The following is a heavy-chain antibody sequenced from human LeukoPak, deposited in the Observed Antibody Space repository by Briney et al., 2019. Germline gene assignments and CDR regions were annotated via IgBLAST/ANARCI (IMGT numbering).Heavy chain of an antibody. D-gene: IGHD6-13*01. V-gene: IGHV3-48*04. CDR3: ARDGIAAAP. CDR1: GFTFSSYS. J-gene: IGHJ5*02. Sequence: GGSLRLSCAASGFTFSSYSMNWVRQAPGKGLEWVSYISSSSTIYYADSVKGRFTISRDNAKNSLYLQMNSLRAEDTAVYYCARDGIAAAPWGQGTLVTVSS. CDR2: ISSSSTI.